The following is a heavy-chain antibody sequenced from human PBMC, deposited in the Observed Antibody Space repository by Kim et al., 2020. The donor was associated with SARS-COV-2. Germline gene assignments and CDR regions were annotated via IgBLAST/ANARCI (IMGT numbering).Heavy chain of an antibody. CDR2: ISAYNGNT. D-gene: IGHD3-9*01. J-gene: IGHJ4*02. CDR3: ARLPREGVILTACFDY. Sequence: ASVKVSCKASGYTFTSYGISWVRQAPGQGLEWMGWISAYNGNTNYAQKLQGRVTMTTDTSTSTAYMELRSLRSDDTAVYYCARLPREGVILTACFDYWGQGTLVTVSS. V-gene: IGHV1-18*04. CDR1: GYTFTSYG.